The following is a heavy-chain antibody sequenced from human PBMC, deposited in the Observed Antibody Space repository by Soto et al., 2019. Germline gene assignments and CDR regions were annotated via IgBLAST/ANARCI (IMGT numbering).Heavy chain of an antibody. V-gene: IGHV3-23*01. D-gene: IGHD3-9*01. CDR2: ISGSGGST. CDR3: AKLPLSLDILTGYYSKGYYYGMDV. Sequence: PGGSLRLSCAASGFTFSSYAMSWVRQAPGKGLEWVSAISGSGGSTYYADSVKGRFTISRDNSKNTLYLQMNSLRAEDTAVYYCAKLPLSLDILTGYYSKGYYYGMDVWGQGTTVTVSS. CDR1: GFTFSSYA. J-gene: IGHJ6*02.